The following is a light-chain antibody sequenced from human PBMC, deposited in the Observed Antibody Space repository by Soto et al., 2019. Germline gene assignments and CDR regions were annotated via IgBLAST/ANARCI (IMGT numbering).Light chain of an antibody. V-gene: IGKV3-15*01. CDR3: QQYNNWPLT. J-gene: IGKJ4*01. Sequence: SPSVLSASVGVTVTITCRASQALSNYLVWYQQKSGQAPRLLIYGAFTRAAGVPARFSGSGSGTEFTLTISSLQSEDFAVYYCQQYNNWPLTFGGGTKVDIK. CDR2: GAF. CDR1: QALSNY.